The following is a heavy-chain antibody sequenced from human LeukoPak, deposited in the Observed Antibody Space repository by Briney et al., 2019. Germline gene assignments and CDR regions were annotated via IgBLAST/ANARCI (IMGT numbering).Heavy chain of an antibody. D-gene: IGHD3-3*01. CDR2: IYSGGST. CDR3: ARDYTYYDFSFPY. V-gene: IGHV3-66*02. Sequence: PGGSLRLSCAASGFTVNSNYMSWVRQAPGKGLEWVSVIYSGGSTYNADSVKGRFTISRDNSKNTLYLQMNSLRAEDTAVYYCARDYTYYDFSFPYWGQGTLVTVSS. CDR1: GFTVNSNY. J-gene: IGHJ4*02.